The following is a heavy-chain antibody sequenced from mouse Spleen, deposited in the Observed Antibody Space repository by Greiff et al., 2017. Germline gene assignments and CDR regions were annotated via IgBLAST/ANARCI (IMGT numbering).Heavy chain of an antibody. D-gene: IGHD1-1*01. V-gene: IGHV5-17*01. CDR3: ARTINYYGSSSFDY. Sequence: EVQGVESGGGLVKPGGSLKLSCAASGFTFSDYGMHWVRQAPEKGLEWVAYISSGSSTIYYADTEKGRFTISRDNAKNTLFLQMTSLRSEDTAMYYCARTINYYGSSSFDYWGQGTTLTVSS. CDR1: GFTFSDYG. CDR2: ISSGSSTI. J-gene: IGHJ2*01.